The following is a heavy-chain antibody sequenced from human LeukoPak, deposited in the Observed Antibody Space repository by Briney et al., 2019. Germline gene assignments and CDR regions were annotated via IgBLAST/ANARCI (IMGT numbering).Heavy chain of an antibody. D-gene: IGHD3-10*01. V-gene: IGHV4-30-4*08. Sequence: SETLSLTCTVSGGSISSGDYYWSWIRQPPGKGLEWIGYIYYSGNTYYNPSLKSRVAISIDTSKNQFSLKLSSVTAADTAVYYCVREGLITVVRGRGRYLDSWGQGTLVTVSS. CDR1: GGSISSGDYY. CDR3: VREGLITVVRGRGRYLDS. CDR2: IYYSGNT. J-gene: IGHJ4*02.